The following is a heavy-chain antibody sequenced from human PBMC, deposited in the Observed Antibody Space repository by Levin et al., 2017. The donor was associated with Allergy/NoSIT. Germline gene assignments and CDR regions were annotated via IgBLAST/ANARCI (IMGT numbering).Heavy chain of an antibody. CDR3: ARAEYSSSPDCFDY. CDR2: ISSSSSYI. Sequence: LSLTCAASGFTFSSYSMNWVRQAPGKGLEWVSSISSSSSYIYYADSVKGRFTISRDNAKNSLYLQMNSLRAEDTAVYYCARAEYSSSPDCFDYWGQGTLVTVSS. V-gene: IGHV3-21*01. D-gene: IGHD6-6*01. CDR1: GFTFSSYS. J-gene: IGHJ4*02.